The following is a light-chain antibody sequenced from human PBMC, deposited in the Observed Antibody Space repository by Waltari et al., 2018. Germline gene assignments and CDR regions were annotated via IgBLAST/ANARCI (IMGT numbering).Light chain of an antibody. J-gene: IGKJ4*01. CDR1: QSLRHTNGINY. CDR2: WGS. CDR3: MQSLQTPLT. V-gene: IGKV2-28*01. Sequence: DIVMTQSPLSRPVTPGEPASISCKSSQSLRHTNGINYLDWYLQKPGQSPQLLIYWGSDRASGVPDRFTGSGSGTDFTLKISRVEAEDVGVYYCMQSLQTPLTFGGGTKVEIK.